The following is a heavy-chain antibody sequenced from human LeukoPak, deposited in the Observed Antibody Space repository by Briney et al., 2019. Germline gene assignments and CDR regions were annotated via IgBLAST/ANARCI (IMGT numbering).Heavy chain of an antibody. CDR2: ISSSSSYI. D-gene: IGHD3-22*01. CDR3: AKADYYDSSGPKGFDY. CDR1: GFTFSSYS. V-gene: IGHV3-21*04. J-gene: IGHJ4*02. Sequence: GGSLRLSCAASGFTFSSYSMNWVRQAPGKGLEWVSSISSSSSYIYYADSVKGRFTISRDNAKNSLYLQMNSLRAEDTALYYCAKADYYDSSGPKGFDYWGQGTLVTVSS.